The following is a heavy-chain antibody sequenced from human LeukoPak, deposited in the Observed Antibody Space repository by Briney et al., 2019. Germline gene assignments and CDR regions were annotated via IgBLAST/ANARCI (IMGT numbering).Heavy chain of an antibody. CDR2: INWDGGST. D-gene: IGHD1-26*01. Sequence: PGGSLRLSCAASGFKFDDFGMSWVRQDPAKGLELVSSINWDGGSTYYADSVKGRVTISRDNVENSLHLQMNSLRVEDTAVYYCVTGGSGTYYKWGQGTLVTVSS. V-gene: IGHV3-20*04. CDR3: VTGGSGTYYK. CDR1: GFKFDDFG. J-gene: IGHJ4*02.